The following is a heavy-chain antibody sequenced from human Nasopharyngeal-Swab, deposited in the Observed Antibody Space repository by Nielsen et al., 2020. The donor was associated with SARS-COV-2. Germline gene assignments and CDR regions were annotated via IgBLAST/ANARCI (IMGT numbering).Heavy chain of an antibody. J-gene: IGHJ4*02. CDR2: ISGSGGST. Sequence: WIRQPPGKGLEWVSGISGSGGSTYYADSVKGRFTISRDISKNTLYVQMNSLRAEDTAVYYCAKHFCSGGSCYSDWAYEVDYWGQGTLVTVSS. V-gene: IGHV3-23*01. D-gene: IGHD2-15*01. CDR3: AKHFCSGGSCYSDWAYEVDY.